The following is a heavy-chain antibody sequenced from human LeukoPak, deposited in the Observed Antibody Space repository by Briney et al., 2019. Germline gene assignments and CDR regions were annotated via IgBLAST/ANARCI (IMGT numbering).Heavy chain of an antibody. CDR2: ISSSSSTI. CDR3: ARDNRYYDFWSGYYYPRWFDP. Sequence: GRSLRLSCAASGFTFSSYSMNWVRQAPGKGLEWVSYISSSSSTIYYADSVKGRFTISRDNAKNSLYLQMNSLRAEDTAVYYCARDNRYYDFWSGYYYPRWFDPWGQGTLVTVSS. CDR1: GFTFSSYS. V-gene: IGHV3-48*01. D-gene: IGHD3-3*01. J-gene: IGHJ5*02.